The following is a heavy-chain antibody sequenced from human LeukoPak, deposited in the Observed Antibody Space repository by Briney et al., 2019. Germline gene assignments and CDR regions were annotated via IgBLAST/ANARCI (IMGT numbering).Heavy chain of an antibody. CDR2: IYYSGNP. D-gene: IGHD6-19*01. CDR3: ARQTAVAAGYYFDY. CDR1: GGSISSSSYY. J-gene: IGHJ4*02. Sequence: SSETLSLTCTVSGGSISSSSYYWDWIRQPPGKGLEWIGRIYYSGNPYSNPSLKSRLTISVDTSKNQFSLKLTSVTAADAAVYYCARQTAVAAGYYFDYWGPGTLVTVSS. V-gene: IGHV4-39*01.